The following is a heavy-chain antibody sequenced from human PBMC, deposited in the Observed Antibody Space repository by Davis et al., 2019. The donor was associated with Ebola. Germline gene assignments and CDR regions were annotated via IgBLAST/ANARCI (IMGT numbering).Heavy chain of an antibody. D-gene: IGHD3-10*01. V-gene: IGHV4-59*08. Sequence: SETLSLTCTVSGGFISTDYWSWIRQPPGKGLEWIGYISYTGSTNYNPSLKSRVTISVDTSKNQVSLKLSSVTAADTAVYYCARLYYGSGSYYNWFDPWGQGTLVTVSS. CDR2: ISYTGST. J-gene: IGHJ5*02. CDR3: ARLYYGSGSYYNWFDP. CDR1: GGFISTDY.